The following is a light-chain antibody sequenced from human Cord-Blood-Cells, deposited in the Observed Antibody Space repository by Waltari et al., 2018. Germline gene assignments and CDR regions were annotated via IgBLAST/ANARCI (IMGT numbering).Light chain of an antibody. CDR3: SSYTSSSTWV. V-gene: IGLV2-14*01. J-gene: IGLJ3*02. CDR2: DVI. CDR1: SSDVGGYNY. Sequence: QSALTQPASVSGSPGQSITISCTGTSSDVGGYNYVSWDQENPGKAPEIMIYDVINRPSGVSNRSSGSKSGNTASLTISGLQAEDEADYYCSSYTSSSTWVFGGGTKLTVL.